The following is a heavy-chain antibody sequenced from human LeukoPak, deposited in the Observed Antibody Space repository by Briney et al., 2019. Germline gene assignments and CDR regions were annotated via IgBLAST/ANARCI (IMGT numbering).Heavy chain of an antibody. D-gene: IGHD4-11*01. V-gene: IGHV3-30*04. CDR1: GFTFSSYA. CDR3: AKDLMPLLQFNYYYGMDV. J-gene: IGHJ6*02. CDR2: ISYDGSNK. Sequence: GGSLRLSCAASGFTFSSYAMHWVRQAPGKGLGWVAVISYDGSNKYYADSVKGRFTISRDNSKNTLYLQMNSLRAEDTAVYYCAKDLMPLLQFNYYYGMDVWGQGTTVTVSS.